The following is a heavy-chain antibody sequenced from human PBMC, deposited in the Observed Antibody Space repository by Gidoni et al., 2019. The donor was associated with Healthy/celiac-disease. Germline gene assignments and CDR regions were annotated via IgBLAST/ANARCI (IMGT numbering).Heavy chain of an antibody. Sequence: QVQLVQSGAEVKKPGASVKVSCKASGYTFPSYAMHWVRQAPGQRLEWMGWINAGNGNTKYSQKFQGRVTITRDTSASTAYMELSSLRSEDTAVYYCAREAGVSIVVVGRFDYWGQGTLVTVSS. V-gene: IGHV1-3*01. CDR1: GYTFPSYA. J-gene: IGHJ4*02. CDR2: INAGNGNT. CDR3: AREAGVSIVVVGRFDY. D-gene: IGHD2-15*01.